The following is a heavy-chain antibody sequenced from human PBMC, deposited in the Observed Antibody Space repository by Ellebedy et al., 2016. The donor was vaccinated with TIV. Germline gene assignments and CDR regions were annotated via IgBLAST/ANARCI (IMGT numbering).Heavy chain of an antibody. CDR2: ISQDGSGK. CDR3: VRARNYALDS. V-gene: IGHV3-7*01. J-gene: IGHJ4*02. CDR1: KFTFGTYY. D-gene: IGHD3-16*01. Sequence: GESLKISCVASKFTFGTYYMGWVRQAPGKGLEWVAHISQDGSGKYYVDSVKGRFTISRDNVKDSLCLQMNGLRAEDTAVYFCVRARNYALDSWGQGTLVTVSS.